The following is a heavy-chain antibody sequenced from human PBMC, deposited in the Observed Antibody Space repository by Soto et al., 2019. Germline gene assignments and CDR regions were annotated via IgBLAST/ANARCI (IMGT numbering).Heavy chain of an antibody. D-gene: IGHD1-1*01. Sequence: QVQLVQSGAEVRKPGSSVKVSCKASGGTFSSYAISWVRQVPGQGLEWMGEIISMFGAAMYAQKFQGRVTITADESASTAYMELSSRRSDDTPTYYCARGGKERFRGSGMDVWGQGTTVTVS. V-gene: IGHV1-69*01. CDR1: GGTFSSYA. CDR2: IISMFGAA. CDR3: ARGGKERFRGSGMDV. J-gene: IGHJ6*02.